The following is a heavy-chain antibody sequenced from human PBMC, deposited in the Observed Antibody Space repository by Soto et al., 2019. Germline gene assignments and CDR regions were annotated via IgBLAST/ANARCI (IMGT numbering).Heavy chain of an antibody. Sequence: VQLVESGGTLVQPGESLRLSCTVSGFTFDAFWMTWVRQAPGKGLEWVANIKQDGSKQYYADSVKGRFTISRDNAKSSLYLQMNSLRVEDTAVFYCARGGYDFGAEDYWGQGTLVTVSS. J-gene: IGHJ4*02. CDR2: IKQDGSKQ. CDR3: ARGGYDFGAEDY. CDR1: GFTFDAFW. V-gene: IGHV3-7*01. D-gene: IGHD3-3*01.